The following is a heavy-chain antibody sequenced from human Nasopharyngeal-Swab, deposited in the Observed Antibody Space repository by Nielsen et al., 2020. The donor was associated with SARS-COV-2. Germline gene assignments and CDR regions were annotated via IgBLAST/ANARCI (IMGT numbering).Heavy chain of an antibody. V-gene: IGHV3-48*02. CDR3: ARDDSGWNRGAFDI. CDR1: GFTSSSYS. J-gene: IGHJ3*02. CDR2: ISSSSSTI. D-gene: IGHD6-19*01. Sequence: GGSLRLSCAASGFTSSSYSMNWVRQAPGKGLEWVSYISSSSSTIYYADSVKGRFTISRDNAKNSLYLQMNSLRDEDTAVYYCARDDSGWNRGAFDIWGQGTMVTVSS.